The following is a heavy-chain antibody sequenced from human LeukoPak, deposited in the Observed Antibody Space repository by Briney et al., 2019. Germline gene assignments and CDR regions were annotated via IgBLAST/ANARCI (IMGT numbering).Heavy chain of an antibody. CDR3: VRDTSGPDY. CDR1: GFTFSSYG. V-gene: IGHV3-30*02. J-gene: IGHJ4*02. Sequence: GGSLRLSCAASGFTFSSYGMHWVRQAPGKGLEWVAYIRYDGSNKSYADSVKGRFTISRDNAKNSLHLQMNSLRAEDTAVYYCVRDTSGPDYWGQGTLVTVSS. D-gene: IGHD3-22*01. CDR2: IRYDGSNK.